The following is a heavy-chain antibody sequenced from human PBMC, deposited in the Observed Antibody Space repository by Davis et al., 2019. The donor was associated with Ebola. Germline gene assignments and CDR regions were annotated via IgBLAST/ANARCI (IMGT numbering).Heavy chain of an antibody. V-gene: IGHV4-59*01. J-gene: IGHJ4*02. D-gene: IGHD1-7*01. Sequence: SETLSLTCTVSGGSISSYYWSWIRQPPGKGLEWIGYIYYSESSNYNPSLKSRVTISVDTSKNHFSLKLSSVTAADTAVYYCARAGRELELGYWGQGTLVTVSS. CDR3: ARAGRELELGY. CDR1: GGSISSYY. CDR2: IYYSESS.